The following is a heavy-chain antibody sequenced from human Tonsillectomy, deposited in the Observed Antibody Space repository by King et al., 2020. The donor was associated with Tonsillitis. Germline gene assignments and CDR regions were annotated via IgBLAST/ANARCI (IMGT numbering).Heavy chain of an antibody. D-gene: IGHD2-15*01. CDR1: GFTFSTYW. V-gene: IGHV3-7*01. Sequence: VQLVESGGALVQPGGSLRLSCAASGFTFSTYWMTWVRQAPGKGLEWVANIKEDGSEKNYVDSVKGRFTISRDNAKNSLYLQMNSLRDEDTAVYYCANLGYCSGGTCYPPFNHWGQGTLVTVSS. CDR2: IKEDGSEK. J-gene: IGHJ4*02. CDR3: ANLGYCSGGTCYPPFNH.